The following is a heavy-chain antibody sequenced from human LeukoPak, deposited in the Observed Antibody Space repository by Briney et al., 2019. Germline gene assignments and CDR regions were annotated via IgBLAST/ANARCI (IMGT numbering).Heavy chain of an antibody. D-gene: IGHD3-22*01. V-gene: IGHV3-9*01. CDR1: GFTFDDYA. Sequence: GGSLRLSCAASGFTFDDYAMHWVRQAPGKGLEWVSGISWNSGSIGYADSVKGRFTISRDNAKNSLYLQMNSLRAEDTALYYCAKDMIDSSGSVIWGQGTMVTVSS. J-gene: IGHJ3*02. CDR3: AKDMIDSSGSVI. CDR2: ISWNSGSI.